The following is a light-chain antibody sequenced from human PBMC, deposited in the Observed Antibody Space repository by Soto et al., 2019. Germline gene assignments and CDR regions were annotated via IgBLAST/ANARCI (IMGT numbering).Light chain of an antibody. J-gene: IGKJ4*01. CDR2: KAS. V-gene: IGKV1-5*03. CDR1: QSISSW. Sequence: DIQMTQSPSTLSASVGDRVTITCRAIQSISSWLAWYQQKPGKAPKLLIYKASSLESGFPSRFSGSGSGTEFTLSIISLQTDDFATYYCQQYNSYPLTVGGGTKVEIK. CDR3: QQYNSYPLT.